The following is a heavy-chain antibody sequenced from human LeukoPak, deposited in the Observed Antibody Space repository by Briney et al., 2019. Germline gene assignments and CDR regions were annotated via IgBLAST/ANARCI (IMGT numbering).Heavy chain of an antibody. V-gene: IGHV3-15*01. CDR2: IKSKTDGGTT. D-gene: IGHD4-17*01. J-gene: IGHJ6*03. CDR3: TRRQPTGYYYYMDV. Sequence: PGGSLRLSCAASGFTFSNAWMSWVRQAPGKGLEWVGRIKSKTDGGTTDYAAPVKGRFTISRDDSKNTLYLQMNSLKTEDTAVYYCTRRQPTGYYYYMDVWGKGTTVTVSS. CDR1: GFTFSNAW.